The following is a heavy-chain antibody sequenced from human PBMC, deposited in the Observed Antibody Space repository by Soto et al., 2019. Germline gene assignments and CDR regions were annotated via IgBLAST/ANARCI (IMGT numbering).Heavy chain of an antibody. V-gene: IGHV1-58*01. Sequence: SVKVSCKASGFTFTSSAVQWVRQARGQRLEWIGWIVVGSGNTNYAQKFQERVTITRDMSTSTAYMELSSLRSEDTAVYYCAAARYGDYYCFAYWGQGTLVTVSS. CDR1: GFTFTSSA. CDR3: AAARYGDYYCFAY. J-gene: IGHJ4*02. CDR2: IVVGSGNT. D-gene: IGHD4-17*01.